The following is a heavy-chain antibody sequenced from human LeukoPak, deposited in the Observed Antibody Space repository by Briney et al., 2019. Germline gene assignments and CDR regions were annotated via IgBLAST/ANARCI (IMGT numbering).Heavy chain of an antibody. CDR3: ARGFSSSCRVGMDV. CDR2: ISYDGSNK. D-gene: IGHD6-13*01. CDR1: GFTFSSYS. Sequence: GGSLRLSCAASGFTFSSYSMNWVRQAPGKGLEWVAVISYDGSNKNYADSVKGRFTISRDNSKNTLYLQMNSLRAEDTAVYYCARGFSSSCRVGMDVWGQGTTVTVSS. J-gene: IGHJ6*02. V-gene: IGHV3-30*03.